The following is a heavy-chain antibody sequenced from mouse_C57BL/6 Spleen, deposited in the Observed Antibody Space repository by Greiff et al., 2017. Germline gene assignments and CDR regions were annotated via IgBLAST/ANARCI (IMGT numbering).Heavy chain of an antibody. CDR2: IDPSDSYT. CDR1: GYTFTSYW. Sequence: QVQLQQPGAELVMPGASVKLSCKASGYTFTSYWMHWVKQRPGQGLEWIGEIDPSDSYTNYNQKFKGKSTLTVDKSSSTAYMQLSSLTSEDSAVYYCARGGDSFNWGQGTLVTVSA. D-gene: IGHD3-3*01. V-gene: IGHV1-69*01. CDR3: ARGGDSFN. J-gene: IGHJ3*01.